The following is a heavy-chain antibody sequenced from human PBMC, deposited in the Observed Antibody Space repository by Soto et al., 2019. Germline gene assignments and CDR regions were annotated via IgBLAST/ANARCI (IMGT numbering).Heavy chain of an antibody. CDR2: IHGNGGGT. J-gene: IGHJ5*02. D-gene: IGHD3-16*01. CDR3: AKDAVAVNGVWDWFDP. CDR1: GFNFRTYA. V-gene: IGHV3-23*01. Sequence: EVQLLESGGGLVQPGGSLRLSCAASGFNFRTYAMSWVRQPPGKGVEWVSSIHGNGGGTYYAGSVKGRFTVSRDDSKETLYLQSSSLRVDDTAVYYWAKDAVAVNGVWDWFDPWGQGTLVTVSS.